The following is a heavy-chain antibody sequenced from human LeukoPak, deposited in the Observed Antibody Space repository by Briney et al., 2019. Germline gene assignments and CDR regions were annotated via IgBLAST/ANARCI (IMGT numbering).Heavy chain of an antibody. CDR1: GFTFSSYW. V-gene: IGHV3-7*01. CDR3: ARVAKERVGGVYYFDY. D-gene: IGHD1-1*01. J-gene: IGHJ4*02. CDR2: IKQDGSEK. Sequence: GGSLRLSCAASGFTFSSYWMTWIRQAPGKGLEWVANIKQDGSEKYYVDSVKGRFTISRDNAKNSLYLQMNSLRAEDTAVYYCARVAKERVGGVYYFDYWGQGTLVTVSS.